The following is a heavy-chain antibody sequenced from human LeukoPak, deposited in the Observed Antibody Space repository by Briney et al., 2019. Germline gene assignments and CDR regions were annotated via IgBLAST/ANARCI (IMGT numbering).Heavy chain of an antibody. Sequence: PSETLSLTCAVYGGSFSGYYWSWIRQPPGKGLEWIGEINHSGSTNYNPSLKSRVTISVDTSKNQFSLKPSSVTAADTAVYYCARGRYSGYGHDYWGQGTLVTVSS. J-gene: IGHJ4*02. CDR3: ARGRYSGYGHDY. D-gene: IGHD5-12*01. CDR1: GGSFSGYY. CDR2: INHSGST. V-gene: IGHV4-34*01.